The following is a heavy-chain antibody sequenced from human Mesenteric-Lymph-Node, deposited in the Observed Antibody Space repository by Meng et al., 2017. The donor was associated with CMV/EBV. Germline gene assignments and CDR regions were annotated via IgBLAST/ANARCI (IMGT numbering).Heavy chain of an antibody. CDR2: INPSSGRT. CDR1: GFSFTTYY. J-gene: IGHJ6*02. V-gene: IGHV1-46*01. Sequence: ASVKVSCKASGFSFTTYYVHWVRQAPGQGLEWMGIINPSSGRTDYAQKFQGRVTVTRDTSTNTVYMELSSLRFEDTAVYYCARVPEGRYYYGMDVWGQGTTVTVSS. CDR3: ARVPEGRYYYGMDV.